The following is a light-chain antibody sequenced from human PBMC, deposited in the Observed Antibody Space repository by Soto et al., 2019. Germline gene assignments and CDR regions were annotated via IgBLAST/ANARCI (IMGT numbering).Light chain of an antibody. Sequence: QSALTQPASVSGSPGQSITISCTGTSSDVGGYNYVSWYQLHPGKAPKLMIFEVSKRPSGVSNRFSGSKSGNTASLTISGLRAEDEADYYCSSYTSSGTVIFAGGTKLTVL. CDR2: EVS. CDR3: SSYTSSGTVI. J-gene: IGLJ2*01. V-gene: IGLV2-14*01. CDR1: SSDVGGYNY.